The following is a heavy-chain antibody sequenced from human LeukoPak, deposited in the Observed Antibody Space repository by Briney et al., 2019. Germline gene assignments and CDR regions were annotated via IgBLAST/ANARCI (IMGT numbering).Heavy chain of an antibody. J-gene: IGHJ4*02. CDR1: GFTFSSYA. Sequence: QTGGSLRLSCAASGFTFSSYAMSWVRQAPGKGLEWISSISGSGGSTYYADSVKGRFTISRDNSKNTLYLQMNSLRAEDTAVYYCAKDPDNYYDILTGYSTFDYWGQGTLVTVSS. CDR2: ISGSGGST. V-gene: IGHV3-23*01. CDR3: AKDPDNYYDILTGYSTFDY. D-gene: IGHD3-9*01.